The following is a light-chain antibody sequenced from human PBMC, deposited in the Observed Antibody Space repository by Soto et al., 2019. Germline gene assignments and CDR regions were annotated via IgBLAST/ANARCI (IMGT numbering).Light chain of an antibody. CDR1: PAVSNY. Sequence: DIQMTQSPSSLSASVGDRVTITCRASPAVSNYLAWYQQKPGQVPKLLIYAASTLQSGVPSRSSGSRSGTDFTLTISSLQPEDVATYYCQKYNSALALTFGGGTKVEIK. J-gene: IGKJ4*01. CDR3: QKYNSALALT. V-gene: IGKV1-27*01. CDR2: AAS.